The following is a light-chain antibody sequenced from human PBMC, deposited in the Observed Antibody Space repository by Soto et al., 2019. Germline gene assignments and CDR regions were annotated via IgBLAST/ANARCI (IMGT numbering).Light chain of an antibody. CDR1: SSDVGGYKY. CDR3: TSYTSSSTRV. J-gene: IGLJ3*02. CDR2: DVS. V-gene: IGLV2-14*01. Sequence: QSALTQPASVPGSPGQSITISCSGTSSDVGGYKYVSWYQQHPGKVPKLMIYDVSNRPSGVSNRFSGSKSGNTASLTISGLQAEDEADYYCTSYTSSSTRVFGGGTKVTVL.